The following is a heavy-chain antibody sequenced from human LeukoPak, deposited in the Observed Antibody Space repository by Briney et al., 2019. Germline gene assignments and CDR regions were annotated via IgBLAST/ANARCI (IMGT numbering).Heavy chain of an antibody. CDR2: IYYSGST. J-gene: IGHJ4*02. V-gene: IGHV4-59*01. CDR3: ARALGGCSGGSCGYYFDY. D-gene: IGHD2-15*01. CDR1: GGSSSSYY. Sequence: SETLSLTCTVSGGSSSSYYWSWIRQPPGKGLEWIGYIYYSGSTNYNPSLKSRVTISVDTSKNQFSLKLSSVTAADTAVYYCARALGGCSGGSCGYYFDYWGQGTLVTVSS.